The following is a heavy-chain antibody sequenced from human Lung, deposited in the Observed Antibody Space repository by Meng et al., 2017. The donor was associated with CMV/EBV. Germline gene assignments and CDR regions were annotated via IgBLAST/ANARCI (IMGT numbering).Heavy chain of an antibody. J-gene: IGHJ1*01. CDR2: IPHRGSS. CDR1: GDSITNHNW. D-gene: IGHD3-10*01. Sequence: QVTLPGSGPALVKPSETLSLTCAVSGDSITNHNWWAWVRQPPGKGLEWIGEIPHRGSSAYNPSLKSRVSMSIDKSKNQFSLKLTSVTAADTAVYHCLRRSGGSVWGQGTLVTVSS. CDR3: LRRSGGSV. V-gene: IGHV4-4*02.